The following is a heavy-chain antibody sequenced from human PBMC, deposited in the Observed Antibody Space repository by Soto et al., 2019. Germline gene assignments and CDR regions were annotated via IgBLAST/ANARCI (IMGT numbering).Heavy chain of an antibody. V-gene: IGHV1-3*01. CDR2: INAGNGNT. CDR3: ARAPYDSSGYFYGYFQH. CDR1: GYTFTSYA. D-gene: IGHD3-22*01. J-gene: IGHJ1*01. Sequence: ASLKVSCKASGYTFTSYAMHWVRQAPGQRLERMGWINAGNGNTKYSQKFQGRVTITRDTSASTAYMELSSLRSEDTAVYYCARAPYDSSGYFYGYFQHWGQGTLVTVSS.